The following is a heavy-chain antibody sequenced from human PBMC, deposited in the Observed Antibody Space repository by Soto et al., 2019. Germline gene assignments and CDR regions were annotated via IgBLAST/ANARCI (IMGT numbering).Heavy chain of an antibody. CDR2: IYYSGST. Sequence: SATLSLTCSVSGASISSSNYYWGWIRQPPGKGLEWIGSIYYSGSTYYNPSLKSRVTMSPDTSKNQFSLKLTSVTAADTAVYYCARTWNGRGGYAMDVWGQGTTVTVSS. J-gene: IGHJ6*02. CDR3: ARTWNGRGGYAMDV. CDR1: GASISSSNYY. V-gene: IGHV4-39*01. D-gene: IGHD1-1*01.